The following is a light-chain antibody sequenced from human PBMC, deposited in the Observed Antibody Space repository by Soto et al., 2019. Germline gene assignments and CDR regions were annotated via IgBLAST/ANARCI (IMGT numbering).Light chain of an antibody. CDR2: EVS. Sequence: QSALTQPPSVSGSPGQSVTISCTGTSSDVGTYNRVSWYQQPPGTAPKLMIYEVSTRPSGVPDRFSGSKSGNTASLTISGLKAEDEDDYYCSSFTSSSTMVFGGGTKLTVL. CDR3: SSFTSSSTMV. J-gene: IGLJ2*01. CDR1: SSDVGTYNR. V-gene: IGLV2-18*02.